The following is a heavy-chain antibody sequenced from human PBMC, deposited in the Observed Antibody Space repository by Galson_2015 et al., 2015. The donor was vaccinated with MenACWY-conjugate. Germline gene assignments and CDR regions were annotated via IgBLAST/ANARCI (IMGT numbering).Heavy chain of an antibody. Sequence: SLRLSCAASGFTFRNYWMTWVRQAPGKGLEWVASIKKDGSEEYYVDSVKGRFTISRDNAKNSMYLEMNSLRVEDTAVYSCARGHYGMDVWGQGTTVTVSS. CDR3: ARGHYGMDV. CDR1: GFTFRNYW. CDR2: IKKDGSEE. J-gene: IGHJ6*02. V-gene: IGHV3-7*03.